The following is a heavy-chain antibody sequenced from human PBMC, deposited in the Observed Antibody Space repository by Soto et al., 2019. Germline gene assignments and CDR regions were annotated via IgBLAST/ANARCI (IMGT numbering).Heavy chain of an antibody. D-gene: IGHD3-3*01. Sequence: GVSLRLSCAASGFTFSSYWMHWVRQAPGKGLVWVSRINSDGSSTSYADSVKGRFTISRDNAKNTLYLQMNSLRAEDTAVYYCARGTNKTIFGVVITYYYYYMDVWGKGTTVTVSS. CDR2: INSDGSST. V-gene: IGHV3-74*01. CDR1: GFTFSSYW. CDR3: ARGTNKTIFGVVITYYYYYMDV. J-gene: IGHJ6*03.